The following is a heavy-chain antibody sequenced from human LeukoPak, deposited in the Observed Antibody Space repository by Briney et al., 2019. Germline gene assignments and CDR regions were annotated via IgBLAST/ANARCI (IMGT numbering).Heavy chain of an antibody. CDR2: MDYTGET. D-gene: IGHD1-1*01. J-gene: IGHJ4*02. V-gene: IGHV4-39*01. CDR3: VKSGTLLREGFNY. Sequence: TSETLSLTCTVSGASINIRYHYWGWIRQSPGKGLEWIGSMDYTGETYYSPSRQIRVTISVDTPRNQFSLNLHAMTAADTAVYYCVKSGTLLREGFNYWGQGTLVTVSS. CDR1: GASINIRYHY.